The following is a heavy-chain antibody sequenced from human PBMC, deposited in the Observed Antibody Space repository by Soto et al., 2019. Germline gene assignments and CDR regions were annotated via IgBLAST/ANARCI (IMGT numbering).Heavy chain of an antibody. Sequence: GWSLRLSCAGSGFRFSDYGMSLVRQAPGKGLEWVSDISYSGGSTYYADSVKGRFTISRDNSKNTLYLQMNSLRVEDTAVYYWARDVLSGDFRDWGKGTLVTVS. V-gene: IGHV3-23*01. D-gene: IGHD4-17*01. CDR3: ARDVLSGDFRD. CDR1: GFRFSDYG. J-gene: IGHJ1*01. CDR2: ISYSGGST.